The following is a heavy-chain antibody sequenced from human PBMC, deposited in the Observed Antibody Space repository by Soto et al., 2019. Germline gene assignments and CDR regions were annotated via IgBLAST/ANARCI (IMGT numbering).Heavy chain of an antibody. Sequence: QVQLVESGGGVVQPGRSLRLSCVASGYTFSSYAVHWVRQAPGKGLEWVAVISFDENSKSYADFAKGRFNVSRDDSKNTLYLQMNSLKIEDTAVYYCAKDTSGPNGDIYYGLDAWGQGTTVTVSS. CDR1: GYTFSSYA. D-gene: IGHD4-17*01. V-gene: IGHV3-30*18. CDR2: ISFDENSK. J-gene: IGHJ6*02. CDR3: AKDTSGPNGDIYYGLDA.